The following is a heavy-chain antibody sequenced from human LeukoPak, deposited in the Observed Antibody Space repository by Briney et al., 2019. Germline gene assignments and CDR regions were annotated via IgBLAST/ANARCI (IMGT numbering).Heavy chain of an antibody. CDR2: ISAYNGNT. CDR3: ARVRVVVVPAAAEPDNWFVP. Sequence: ASVKVSCKAPGYTFTSYGISWVRQAPGQGLEWMGWISAYNGNTNYAQKLQGRVTMTTDTSTSTAYMELRSLRSDDTAVYYCARVRVVVVPAAAEPDNWFVPWGQGTLVTVSS. CDR1: GYTFTSYG. V-gene: IGHV1-18*01. D-gene: IGHD2-2*01. J-gene: IGHJ5*02.